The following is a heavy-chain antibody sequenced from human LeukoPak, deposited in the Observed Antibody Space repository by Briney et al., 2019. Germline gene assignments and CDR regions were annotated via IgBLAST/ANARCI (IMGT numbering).Heavy chain of an antibody. V-gene: IGHV3-11*06. CDR2: ISSSSSYT. D-gene: IGHD5-18*01. CDR1: GFTFSDYY. J-gene: IGHJ6*04. CDR3: ARGEDTAKVVFGGYGMDV. Sequence: GGSLRLSCAASGFTFSDYYMSWIRQAPGKGLEWVSYISSSSSYTNYADSVKGRFTISRDNAKNSLYLQMNSLRAEDTAVYYCARGEDTAKVVFGGYGMDVWGKGTTVTVSS.